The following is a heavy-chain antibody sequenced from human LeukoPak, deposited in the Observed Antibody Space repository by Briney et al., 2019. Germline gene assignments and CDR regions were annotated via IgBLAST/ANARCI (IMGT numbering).Heavy chain of an antibody. CDR1: GFTFSNYP. CDR3: AKDQQLTNYYFDY. CDR2: IKYDASST. J-gene: IGHJ4*02. D-gene: IGHD6-13*01. Sequence: GGSLRLSCAASGFTFSNYPMHWVRQAPGKGLVWVSRIKYDASSTSYADSVKGRFTISRDNAKNTLYLQMNSLRAEDTAVYYCAKDQQLTNYYFDYWGQGTLVTVSS. V-gene: IGHV3-74*01.